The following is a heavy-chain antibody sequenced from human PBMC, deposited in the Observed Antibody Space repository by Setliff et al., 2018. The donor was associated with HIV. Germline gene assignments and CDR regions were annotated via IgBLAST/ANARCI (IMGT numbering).Heavy chain of an antibody. CDR1: GDSIDNSNW. D-gene: IGHD3-16*01. Sequence: KPSEILSLTCVVSGDSIDNSNWWSWVRQPPGQGLEWIGNVYFSGDATYNPSLKSRVTISIQTSRSQFSLTLRSVTAADTATYYCARDLASSYFDFWGQGALVTVSS. CDR3: ARDLASSYFDF. J-gene: IGHJ4*02. V-gene: IGHV4-4*02. CDR2: VYFSGDA.